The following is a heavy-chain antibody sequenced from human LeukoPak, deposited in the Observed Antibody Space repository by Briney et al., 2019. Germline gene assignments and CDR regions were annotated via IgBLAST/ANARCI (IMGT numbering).Heavy chain of an antibody. V-gene: IGHV1-69*05. J-gene: IGHJ4*02. CDR1: GGTFSSYA. D-gene: IGHD3-10*01. Sequence: SVKVSCKASGGTFSSYAISWVRQAPGQGLEWMGGIIPIFGTANYAQKFQGRVTITTDESTSTAYMELSSLRSEDTAVYYCAREAWFGELSYFDYWGQGTPVTVSS. CDR2: IIPIFGTA. CDR3: AREAWFGELSYFDY.